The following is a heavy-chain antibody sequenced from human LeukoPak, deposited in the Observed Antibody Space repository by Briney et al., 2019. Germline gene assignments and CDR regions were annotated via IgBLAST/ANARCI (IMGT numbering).Heavy chain of an antibody. CDR2: INYSGDT. CDR1: GDSLSGPY. J-gene: IGHJ6*03. CDR3: SRGFLRYDWTDPDVRAFYSYYYMDV. Sequence: SETLSLTCGVHGDSLSGPYRSWIRQSPGKGLEWIAEINYSGDTKYNPSLQSRLTVSVDTSRNEFSLTLTSVTAADTAVYYCSRGFLRYDWTDPDVRAFYSYYYMDVWGKGTAVTVSS. D-gene: IGHD1-20*01. V-gene: IGHV4-34*01.